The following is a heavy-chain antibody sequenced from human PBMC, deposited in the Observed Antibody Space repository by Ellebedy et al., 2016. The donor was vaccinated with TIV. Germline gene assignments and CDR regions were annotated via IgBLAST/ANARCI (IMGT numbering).Heavy chain of an antibody. J-gene: IGHJ4*02. CDR1: GFTVGNNF. CDR3: ARKTDTGTSGDY. D-gene: IGHD1-1*01. Sequence: GESLKISCAASGFTVGNNFMSWVRQAPGKGLEWVSLIYSGGSTDYADSVKGRFTISRESSKNTLYLQMNSLRAEDTARYYCARKTDTGTSGDYWGQGTPVTVSP. V-gene: IGHV3-53*01. CDR2: IYSGGST.